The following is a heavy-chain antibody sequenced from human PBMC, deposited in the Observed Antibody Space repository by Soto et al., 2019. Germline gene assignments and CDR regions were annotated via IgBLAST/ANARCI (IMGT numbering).Heavy chain of an antibody. J-gene: IGHJ6*02. CDR1: GFTFSSYS. V-gene: IGHV3-48*02. CDR2: ISSSSSTI. Sequence: GGSLRLSCAASGFTFSSYSMNWVRQAPGKGLEWVSYISSSSSTIYYADSVKGRFTISRDNAKNSLYLQMNSLRDEDTAVYYCARDPSSSWQQYYYYGMDVWGQGTTVTVCS. CDR3: ARDPSSSWQQYYYYGMDV. D-gene: IGHD6-13*01.